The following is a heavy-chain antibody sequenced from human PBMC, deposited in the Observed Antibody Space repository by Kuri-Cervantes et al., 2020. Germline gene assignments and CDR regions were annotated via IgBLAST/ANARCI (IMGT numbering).Heavy chain of an antibody. CDR1: GGSISSYY. D-gene: IGHD3-22*01. Sequence: GSLRLSCTVPGGSISSYYWSWIRLPPGKGLEWIGYIYYSGSTNYNPSLKSRVTISVDTSKNQFSLKLSSVTAADTAVYYCARDQGSDYYDSSGDAAFDIWGQGTMVTVSS. J-gene: IGHJ3*02. CDR2: IYYSGST. V-gene: IGHV4-59*01. CDR3: ARDQGSDYYDSSGDAAFDI.